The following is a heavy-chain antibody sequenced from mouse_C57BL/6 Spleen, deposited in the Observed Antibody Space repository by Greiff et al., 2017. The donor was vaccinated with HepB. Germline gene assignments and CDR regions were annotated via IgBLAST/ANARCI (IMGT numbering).Heavy chain of an antibody. Sequence: QVQLQQSGPELVKPGASVKISCKASGYAFSSSWMNWVKQRPGKGLEWIGRIYPGDGDTNYNGKFKGKATLTADKSSSTAYMQLSSLTSEDSAVYFCARSSGYYAWYFDVWGTGTTVTVSS. CDR3: ARSSGYYAWYFDV. CDR2: IYPGDGDT. J-gene: IGHJ1*03. CDR1: GYAFSSSW. D-gene: IGHD2-3*01. V-gene: IGHV1-82*01.